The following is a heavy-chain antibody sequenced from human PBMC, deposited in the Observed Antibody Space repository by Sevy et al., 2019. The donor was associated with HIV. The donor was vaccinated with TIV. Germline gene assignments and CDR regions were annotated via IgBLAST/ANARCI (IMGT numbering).Heavy chain of an antibody. CDR1: GFTFKTYT. CDR2: ISSDSYYI. J-gene: IGHJ4*02. V-gene: IGHV3-21*01. D-gene: IGHD3-22*01. Sequence: GGSLRLSCAASGFTFKTYTMNWVRQAPGKGLEWVSSISSDSYYIHYADSVKGRFTISRDNTKSSVYLHMSGLRVEDTDVYYCARDPSDDSSHYSCLESWGQGTLVTVSS. CDR3: ARDPSDDSSHYSCLES.